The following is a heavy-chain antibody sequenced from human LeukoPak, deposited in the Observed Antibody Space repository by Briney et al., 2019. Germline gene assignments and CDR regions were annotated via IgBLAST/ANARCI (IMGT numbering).Heavy chain of an antibody. CDR3: ARWYYYDSSGKGYYYGMDV. CDR1: GFTFSSYA. J-gene: IGHJ6*02. V-gene: IGHV3-23*01. Sequence: GGSLRLSCAASGFTFSSYAMSWVRQAPGKGLEWVSAISGSGGSTFYADSVKGRFTISRDNSKNTLYLQMNSLRAEDTAVYYCARWYYYDSSGKGYYYGMDVWGQGTTVTVSS. CDR2: ISGSGGST. D-gene: IGHD3-22*01.